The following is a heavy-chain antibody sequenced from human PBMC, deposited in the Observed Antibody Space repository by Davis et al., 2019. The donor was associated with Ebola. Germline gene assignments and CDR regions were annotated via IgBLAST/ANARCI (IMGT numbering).Heavy chain of an antibody. CDR3: AKADDYSNSRYYYYGMDV. CDR1: VFTFSSYG. V-gene: IGHV3-30*18. CDR2: ISYDGSNK. Sequence: GESLKISCAASVFTFSSYGMHWVRQAPGKGLEWVAVISYDGSNKYYADSVKGRFTISRDNAKNSLYLQMNSLRAEDTALYYCAKADDYSNSRYYYYGMDVWGQGTTVTVSS. D-gene: IGHD4-11*01. J-gene: IGHJ6*02.